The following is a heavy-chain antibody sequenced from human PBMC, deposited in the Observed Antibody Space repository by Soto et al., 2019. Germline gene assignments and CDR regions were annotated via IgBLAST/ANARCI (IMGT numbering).Heavy chain of an antibody. D-gene: IGHD3-3*02. CDR2: INPSGGST. Sequence: GASVKVSCKASGYTFTSYYMHWVRQAPGQGLEWMGIINPSGGSTSYAQRFQGRVTMTRDTSTSTVYMELSSLRSEDTAVYYCAIVATHFWSGPSGYFDYWGQGTLVTVSS. J-gene: IGHJ4*02. V-gene: IGHV1-46*01. CDR3: AIVATHFWSGPSGYFDY. CDR1: GYTFTSYY.